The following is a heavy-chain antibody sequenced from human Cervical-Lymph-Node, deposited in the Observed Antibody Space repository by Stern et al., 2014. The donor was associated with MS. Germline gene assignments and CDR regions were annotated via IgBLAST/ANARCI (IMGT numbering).Heavy chain of an antibody. CDR3: ATLFEVGDTDY. CDR1: GFTFSRNG. V-gene: IGHV3-21*01. CDR2: IDKSGSYK. J-gene: IGHJ4*02. Sequence: EDQLVESGGGLVKPGGSLRLSCAASGFTFSRNGMNWVRQAPGKGLEWVSSIDKSGSYKLYADSVMGRFTISRDNAKNSLYLQMGSLRAEDTAVYYCATLFEVGDTDYWGQGTLVTVSS. D-gene: IGHD3-3*01.